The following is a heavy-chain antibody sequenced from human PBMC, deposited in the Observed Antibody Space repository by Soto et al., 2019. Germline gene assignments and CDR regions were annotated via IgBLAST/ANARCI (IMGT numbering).Heavy chain of an antibody. V-gene: IGHV3-30*18. CDR1: GITFSSYG. CDR3: AKDRGSGGGFYYYGMDV. Sequence: QVQLVESGGGVVQPGRSLRLSCAASGITFSSYGMHWVRQAPGTGLEWVAVISSDGSDKYYADSVKGRFTISRDNSKNTLYLQMNSLRAEDTAVYYGAKDRGSGGGFYYYGMDVWGQGTTVTVSS. D-gene: IGHD2-15*01. J-gene: IGHJ6*02. CDR2: ISSDGSDK.